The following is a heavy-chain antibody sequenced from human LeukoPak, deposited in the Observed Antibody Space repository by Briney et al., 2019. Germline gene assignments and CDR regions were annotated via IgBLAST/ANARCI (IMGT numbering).Heavy chain of an antibody. V-gene: IGHV3-74*01. D-gene: IGHD1-1*01. CDR2: INTDGSST. J-gene: IGHJ4*02. CDR3: GTGPRNDGEDD. CDR1: GFTFSSYW. Sequence: GGSLRLSCAASGFTFSSYWMHWVRQAPGKGLVWVSRINTDGSSTDYADSVKGRFTISRDNAKNTLYLQMNSLRAEDSAVYYCGTGPRNDGEDDWGQGTLVTVSS.